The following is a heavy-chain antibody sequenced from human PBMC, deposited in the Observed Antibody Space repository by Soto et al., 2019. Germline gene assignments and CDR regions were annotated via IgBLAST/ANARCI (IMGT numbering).Heavy chain of an antibody. CDR2: VWHDGTRK. Sequence: QVHLVESGGGIVQPEGSLTLSCSVSDFAFRLHGIHWVRQTPGKGLEWVAMVWHDGTRKYFRDSVRGRFTISRDSAKNKVYLQMNNLRGDDSALYFCARDRSSSYSYAMDLWGQGTTVTVSS. V-gene: IGHV3-33*01. CDR3: ARDRSSSYSYAMDL. D-gene: IGHD3-10*01. CDR1: DFAFRLHG. J-gene: IGHJ6*02.